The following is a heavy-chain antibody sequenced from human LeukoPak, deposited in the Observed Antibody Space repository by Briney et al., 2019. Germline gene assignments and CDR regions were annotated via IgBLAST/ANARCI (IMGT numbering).Heavy chain of an antibody. CDR3: ARAHVGDIVATTPYY. CDR2: ISSSSSYI. J-gene: IGHJ4*02. D-gene: IGHD5-12*01. Sequence: GGSLRLSCAASGFTFSSYSMNWVRQAPGEGLEWVSCISSSSSYIYYADSVKGRFTISRDNAKNSLYQQMISLRAEDTAVYYCARAHVGDIVATTPYYWGQGTLVTVSS. CDR1: GFTFSSYS. V-gene: IGHV3-21*01.